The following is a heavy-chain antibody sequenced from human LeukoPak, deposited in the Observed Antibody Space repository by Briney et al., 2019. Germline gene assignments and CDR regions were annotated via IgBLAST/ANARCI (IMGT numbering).Heavy chain of an antibody. CDR1: GNTFSSYY. V-gene: IGHV1-46*01. J-gene: IGHJ4*02. CDR3: ATTYYYDSSGYKPLDY. D-gene: IGHD3-22*01. Sequence: ASVKVSFKASGNTFSSYYIHWVRQDPGQGLEWMGIINPNGGGTTYAQKFQGRVTMTEDTSTDTAYMELSSLRSEDTAVYYCATTYYYDSSGYKPLDYWGQGTLVTVSS. CDR2: INPNGGGT.